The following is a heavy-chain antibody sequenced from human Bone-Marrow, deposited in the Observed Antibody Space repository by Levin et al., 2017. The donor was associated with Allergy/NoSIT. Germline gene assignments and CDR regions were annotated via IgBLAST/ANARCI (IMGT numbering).Heavy chain of an antibody. CDR2: ISYDGSNK. J-gene: IGHJ4*02. D-gene: IGHD3-22*01. Sequence: QTGGSLRLSCAASGFTFSSYGMHWVRQAPGKGLEWVAVISYDGSNKYYADSVKGRFTISRDNSKNTLYLQMNSLRAEDTAVYYCATKWGLGDYYDSSGSHMGFDYWGQGTLVTVSS. CDR3: ATKWGLGDYYDSSGSHMGFDY. CDR1: GFTFSSYG. V-gene: IGHV3-30*03.